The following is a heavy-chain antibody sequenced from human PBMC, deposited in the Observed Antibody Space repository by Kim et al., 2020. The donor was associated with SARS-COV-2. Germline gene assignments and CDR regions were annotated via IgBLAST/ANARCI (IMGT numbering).Heavy chain of an antibody. J-gene: IGHJ4*02. CDR3: ARGGAAVADY. V-gene: IGHV4-59*09. CDR2: ST. Sequence: STNYNPPLMSRVTISVDTSKNQFSLKLSSVTAADTAVYYCARGGAAVADYWGQGTLVTVSS. D-gene: IGHD6-19*01.